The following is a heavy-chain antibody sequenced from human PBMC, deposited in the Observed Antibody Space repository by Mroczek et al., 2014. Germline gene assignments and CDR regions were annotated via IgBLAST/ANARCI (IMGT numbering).Heavy chain of an antibody. V-gene: IGHV4-34*01. CDR3: AREDDGGSGYISGSVDY. D-gene: IGHD3-3*01. CDR1: GGSFSGYY. CDR2: INHSGST. Sequence: QVQLQQWGAGLLKPSETLSLTCAVYGGSFSGYYWSWIRQPPGKGLEWIGEINHSGSTNYNPSLKSRVTISVDTSKNQFSLKLSSVTAADTAVYYCAREDDGGSGYISGSVDYWGQGTLVTVSS. J-gene: IGHJ4*02.